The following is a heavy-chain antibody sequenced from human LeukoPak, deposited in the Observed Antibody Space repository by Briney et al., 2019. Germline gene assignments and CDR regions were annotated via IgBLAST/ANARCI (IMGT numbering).Heavy chain of an antibody. J-gene: IGHJ4*02. CDR1: GDYISTDY. D-gene: IGHD3-16*01. CDR2: ISYTGNT. CDR3: ARVGRGDQSWGSYSFDY. V-gene: IGHV4-59*01. Sequence: SETLSLTCSVSGDYISTDYWSWIRQPPGKGLEWIGYISYTGNTKYNPSLQSRVTISLDTSKNQFSLKLSSVTAADPATSYCARVGRGDQSWGSYSFDYWGQGTLVTVSS.